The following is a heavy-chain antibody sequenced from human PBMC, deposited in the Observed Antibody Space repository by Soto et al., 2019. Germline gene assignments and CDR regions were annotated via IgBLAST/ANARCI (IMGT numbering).Heavy chain of an antibody. CDR3: ARGGSQHATVDY. CDR1: GYRFTSIG. D-gene: IGHD3-16*01. Sequence: GDSVKVSCKVSGYRFTSIGISWVRQAPGQGLEWMGWISAYNGDTDYVQKFQGRVTMTTETSTSTAYMELTSLTSDDTAIYYCARGGSQHATVDYWGQGTLVTVYS. CDR2: ISAYNGDT. V-gene: IGHV1-18*04. J-gene: IGHJ4*02.